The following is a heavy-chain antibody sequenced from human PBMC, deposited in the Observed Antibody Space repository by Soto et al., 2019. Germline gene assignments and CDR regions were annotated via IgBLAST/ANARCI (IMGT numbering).Heavy chain of an antibody. Sequence: HPGGSLRLSCSASGFTFRSHAMSWVRQAPGKGLEWVSAISGSGDTRLYADSVKGRVTISRDNSKSTLYLQMNNLRADDTAVYYCEGDLDGFDIWGQGTMVTVSS. D-gene: IGHD3-16*01. CDR2: ISGSGDTR. CDR1: GFTFRSHA. J-gene: IGHJ3*02. CDR3: EGDLDGFDI. V-gene: IGHV3-23*01.